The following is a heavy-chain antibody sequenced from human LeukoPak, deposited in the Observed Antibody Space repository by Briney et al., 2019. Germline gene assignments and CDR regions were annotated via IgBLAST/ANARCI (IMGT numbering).Heavy chain of an antibody. CDR3: ASGYKPLAKGAFDI. V-gene: IGHV3-23*01. CDR1: GLTFRSYA. J-gene: IGHJ3*02. CDR2: ISGSGGST. D-gene: IGHD3-22*01. Sequence: GGSLRFSCEASGLTFRSYAISWVRRAQGKGLGWVSAISGSGGSTYYADSVKGRFTISRDNSKNTLYLQMNSLRAEDTAVYYCASGYKPLAKGAFDIWGQGTMVTVSS.